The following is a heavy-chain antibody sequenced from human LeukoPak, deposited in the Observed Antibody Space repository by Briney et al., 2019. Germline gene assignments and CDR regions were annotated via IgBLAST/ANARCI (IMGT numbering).Heavy chain of an antibody. CDR3: AKASPALRYFDWLPFDY. J-gene: IGHJ4*02. CDR2: ISWNSGTI. CDR1: GFTFDDYA. V-gene: IGHV3-9*01. D-gene: IGHD3-9*01. Sequence: PGRSLRLSCAASGFTFDDYAMHWVRQAPGKGPEWVSVISWNSGTIGYADSVKGRFTISRDNAKNSLYLQMNSLRAEDTALYYCAKASPALRYFDWLPFDYWGQGTLVTVSS.